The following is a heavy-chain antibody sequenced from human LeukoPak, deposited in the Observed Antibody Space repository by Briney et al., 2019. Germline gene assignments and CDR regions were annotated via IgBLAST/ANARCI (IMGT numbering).Heavy chain of an antibody. J-gene: IGHJ4*02. CDR3: VTDPLQGSGNY. CDR2: ISSSGNTI. D-gene: IGHD3-10*01. V-gene: IGHV3-48*03. Sequence: PGGAPRISRGAPGFTFNIYEMKWVPQAPGRGLEWLSVISSSGNTIYYADSVKGRFTVSRDNAKTSLYLQMNSLRAEDTAVYYCVTDPLQGSGNYWGQGTLVTVSS. CDR1: GFTFNIYE.